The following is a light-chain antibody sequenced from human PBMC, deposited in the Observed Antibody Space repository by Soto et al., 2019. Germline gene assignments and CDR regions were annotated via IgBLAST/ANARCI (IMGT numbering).Light chain of an antibody. Sequence: EIVLTQSPGTLSLSPGEGATLSCRASQSVTNSFLAWYHQKPGQAPRLLIYHAFTRPTGGPDRFSGSGSGTDFTLSSSRREPEDFAVYYFPQYGSLPYTFGQGTKLEIK. J-gene: IGKJ2*01. V-gene: IGKV3-20*01. CDR2: HAF. CDR1: QSVTNSF. CDR3: PQYGSLPYT.